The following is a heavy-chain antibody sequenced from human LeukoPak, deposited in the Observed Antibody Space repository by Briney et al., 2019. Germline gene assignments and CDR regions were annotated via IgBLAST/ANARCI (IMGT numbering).Heavy chain of an antibody. Sequence: PGGSLRLSCAASGFTFSDYYMSWIRQAPGKGLECVSYISSSGSTIYCADSVKGRFTISRDNAKNSLYLQMISLRAEDTAVYYCARATYDSSGYYSYHPDYWGQGTLVTVSS. CDR3: ARATYDSSGYYSYHPDY. CDR1: GFTFSDYY. J-gene: IGHJ4*02. D-gene: IGHD3-22*01. CDR2: ISSSGSTI. V-gene: IGHV3-11*01.